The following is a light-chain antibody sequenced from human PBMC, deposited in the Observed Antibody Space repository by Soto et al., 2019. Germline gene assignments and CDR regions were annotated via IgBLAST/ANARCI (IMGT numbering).Light chain of an antibody. J-gene: IGLJ3*02. CDR3: SSYTTSSPGV. CDR1: SSDVGYYNY. CDR2: DVA. Sequence: QSALTQPASVSGSPGQSITISCTGSSSDVGYYNYVSWYQQHPGEAPKLILFDVANRPSGVSDRFSGSTSGNTASLTISGLQAEDEADYYCSSYTTSSPGVFGGGTKVTVL. V-gene: IGLV2-14*03.